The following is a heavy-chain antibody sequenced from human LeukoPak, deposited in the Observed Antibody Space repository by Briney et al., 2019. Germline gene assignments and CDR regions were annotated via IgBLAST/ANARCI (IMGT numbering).Heavy chain of an antibody. CDR2: ISWNSGSI. CDR1: GFTFSDYA. V-gene: IGHV3-9*01. Sequence: PGGSLRLSCAASGFTFSDYAMGWVRQAPGKGLEWVSGISWNSGSIGYADSVKGRFTISRDNAKNSLYLQMNSLRAEDTALYYCAKDMGYCSSTSCYGAFDYWGQGTLVTVSS. J-gene: IGHJ4*02. CDR3: AKDMGYCSSTSCYGAFDY. D-gene: IGHD2-2*01.